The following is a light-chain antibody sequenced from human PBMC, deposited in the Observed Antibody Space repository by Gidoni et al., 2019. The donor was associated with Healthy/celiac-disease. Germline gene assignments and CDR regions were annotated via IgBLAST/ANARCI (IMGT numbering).Light chain of an antibody. CDR3: QQCYSTPPT. V-gene: IGKV1-39*01. CDR1: QSISNY. J-gene: IGKJ1*01. CDR2: AAS. Sequence: DIQMTQSPSSLSASVGDRVTITCRASQSISNYLDWYQQKPGKAPKLLIYAASSLQSGVPSRFSGSGSGTDFTLTISSLQPEDFATYYCQQCYSTPPTFGQGTQLEIK.